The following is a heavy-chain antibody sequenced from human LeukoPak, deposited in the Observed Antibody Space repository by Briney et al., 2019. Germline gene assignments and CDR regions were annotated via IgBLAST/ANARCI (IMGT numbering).Heavy chain of an antibody. D-gene: IGHD6-13*01. V-gene: IGHV1-18*01. CDR3: ARRGRYSSSWYWAFDI. J-gene: IGHJ3*02. CDR2: ISAYNGNT. CDR1: GYTFTSYG. Sequence: GASVKVSCKGSGYTFTSYGISWVRQAPGQGLEWMGWISAYNGNTNYAQKLQGRVTMTTDTSTSTAYMELRSLRSDDTAVYYCARRGRYSSSWYWAFDIWGQGTMVTVSS.